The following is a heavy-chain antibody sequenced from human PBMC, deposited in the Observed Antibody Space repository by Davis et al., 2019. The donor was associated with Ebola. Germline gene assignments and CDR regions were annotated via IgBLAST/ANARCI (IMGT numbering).Heavy chain of an antibody. V-gene: IGHV1-46*01. Sequence: ASVKVSCKASGYTFISYYMHWVRQAPGQGLEWMGIINPSGGSTSYAQKFQGRVTMTRDTSTSTVYMELSSLRSEDTAVYYCARASWARSSSSCAFDPWGQGTLVTVSS. CDR1: GYTFISYY. CDR3: ARASWARSSSSCAFDP. J-gene: IGHJ5*02. D-gene: IGHD2-2*01. CDR2: INPSGGST.